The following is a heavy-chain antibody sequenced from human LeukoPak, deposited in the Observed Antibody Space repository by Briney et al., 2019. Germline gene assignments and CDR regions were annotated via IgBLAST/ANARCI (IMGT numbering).Heavy chain of an antibody. J-gene: IGHJ4*02. CDR2: INHSGST. D-gene: IGHD4-17*01. V-gene: IGHV4-34*01. Sequence: PSETLSLTCAVYGGSFSGYYWSWIRQPPGKGLEWIGEINHSGSTNYNPSLKSRVTMSVDTSKNQFSLKLSSVTAADTAVYYCAVFGLMTTVTTTVGDYWGQGTLVTVSS. CDR3: AVFGLMTTVTTTVGDY. CDR1: GGSFSGYY.